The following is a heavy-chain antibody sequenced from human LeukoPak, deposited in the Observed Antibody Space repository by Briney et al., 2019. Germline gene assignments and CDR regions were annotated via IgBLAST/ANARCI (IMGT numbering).Heavy chain of an antibody. D-gene: IGHD3-10*02. CDR2: IYYSGST. CDR1: GGSISSYY. V-gene: IGHV4-59*01. J-gene: IGHJ6*03. Sequence: SETLSLTCTVSGGSISSYYWSWIRQPPGKGLEWIGYIYYSGSTNYNPSLKSRVTISVDTSKNQFSLKLSSVTAADTAVYYCARDVRTGYMDVWGKGTTVTVSS. CDR3: ARDVRTGYMDV.